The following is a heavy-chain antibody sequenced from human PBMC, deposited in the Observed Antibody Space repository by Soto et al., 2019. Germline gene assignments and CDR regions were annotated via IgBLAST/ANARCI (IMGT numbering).Heavy chain of an antibody. CDR3: ARVIGLDYFDY. D-gene: IGHD2-2*03. J-gene: IGHJ4*02. Sequence: PSETLSLTCTVSGGSISSGAYYWSWIRQHPGKGLEWIGHIYYSGTTYYNPSLRGRVTISVDTSKNQFSLKLSSLTAADTAVYYCARVIGLDYFDYWGQGTLVTVSS. CDR1: GGSISSGAYY. CDR2: IYYSGTT. V-gene: IGHV4-31*03.